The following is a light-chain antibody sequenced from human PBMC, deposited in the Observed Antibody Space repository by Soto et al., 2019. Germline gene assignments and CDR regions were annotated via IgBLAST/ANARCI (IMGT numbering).Light chain of an antibody. CDR1: QSVSSN. CDR3: QQYNTWPQT. Sequence: EIVMTQSPATLSVSPGERATLSCRASQSVSSNLAWYQQKPGQATRLLIYVASTRATGIPARFSGSVSGTEFTLTISSLQSEDFAVYYCQQYNTWPQTFGQGTKVEIK. J-gene: IGKJ1*01. CDR2: VAS. V-gene: IGKV3-15*01.